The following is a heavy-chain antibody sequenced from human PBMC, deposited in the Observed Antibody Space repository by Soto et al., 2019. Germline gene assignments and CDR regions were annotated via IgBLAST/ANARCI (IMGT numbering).Heavy chain of an antibody. V-gene: IGHV3-21*01. Sequence: EVQLVASGGGLVKPGGSLRLSCAASGFTFSSYSMNWVRQAPGKGLEWVSSISSSSSYIYYADSVKGRFTISRDNAKNSLYLQRNSLRAEDTAVYYCARDYSSSWCPDDAFDIWGQGRMVTVSS. D-gene: IGHD6-13*01. CDR1: GFTFSSYS. CDR2: ISSSSSYI. CDR3: ARDYSSSWCPDDAFDI. J-gene: IGHJ3*02.